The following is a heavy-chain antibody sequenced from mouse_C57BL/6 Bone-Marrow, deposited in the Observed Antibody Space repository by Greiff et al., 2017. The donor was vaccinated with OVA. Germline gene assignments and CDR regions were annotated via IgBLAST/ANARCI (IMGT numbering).Heavy chain of an antibody. J-gene: IGHJ3*01. CDR2: ISSGGSSI. V-gene: IGHV5-17*01. Sequence: EVKLMESGGGLVKPGGSLKLSCAASGFTFSDYGMHWVRQAPEKGLEWVAYISSGGSSIYYADKVKGRFTMSRDNAKTTLSLQMTSLRPADTAISFCARPDDYDAFAYWGQGTLVTVSA. D-gene: IGHD2-4*01. CDR3: ARPDDYDAFAY. CDR1: GFTFSDYG.